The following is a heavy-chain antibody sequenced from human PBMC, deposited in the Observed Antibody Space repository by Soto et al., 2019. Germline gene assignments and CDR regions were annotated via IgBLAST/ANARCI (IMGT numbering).Heavy chain of an antibody. CDR3: ATYRKFFQI. CDR2: IYNSGST. V-gene: IGHV4-30-2*01. CDR1: DGSLSGGYYS. Sequence: PSETLSLPCAVSDGSLSGGYYSWSWNRQPPGKGLEWIGFIYNSGSTYYNSSLKRRDTISVDRSKNHFFLNLTSVTAADTAVYYSATYRKFFQIWGQGTKVPV. J-gene: IGHJ3*02.